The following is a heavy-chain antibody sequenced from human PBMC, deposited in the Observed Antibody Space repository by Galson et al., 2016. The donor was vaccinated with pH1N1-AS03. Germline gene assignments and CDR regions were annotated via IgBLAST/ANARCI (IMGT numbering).Heavy chain of an antibody. V-gene: IGHV3-53*01. CDR1: GLSVAKNY. Sequence: SLRLSCAVSGLSVAKNYMSWVRQAPGKGLEWVSSIYTGGDTFYTHSVRGRFTISRDDSKNNLYLQMNSLRAADTAVYYCARVYWSVPTPGTYGAFDNWGQGTTVTVSS. CDR2: IYTGGDT. CDR3: ARVYWSVPTPGTYGAFDN. J-gene: IGHJ3*02. D-gene: IGHD3-3*01.